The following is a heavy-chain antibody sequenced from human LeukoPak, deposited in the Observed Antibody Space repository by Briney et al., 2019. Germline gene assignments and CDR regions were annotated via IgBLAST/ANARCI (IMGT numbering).Heavy chain of an antibody. J-gene: IGHJ2*01. D-gene: IGHD4-11*01. V-gene: IGHV4-31*03. Sequence: SETLSLTCTVSGGSMSGYYWSWIRQHPEKGLEWIGYIYHSGSPYYNPSLKSRTSISIDTSKNQVSLKLASVTVADTAVYFCARDLGTTDSRRHWYFDLWGLGTLVTVSS. CDR3: ARDLGTTDSRRHWYFDL. CDR2: IYHSGSP. CDR1: GGSMSGYY.